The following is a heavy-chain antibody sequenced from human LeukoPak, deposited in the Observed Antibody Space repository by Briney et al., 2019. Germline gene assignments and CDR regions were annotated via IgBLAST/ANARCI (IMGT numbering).Heavy chain of an antibody. CDR2: ISAYNGNT. CDR1: GYTFTDYN. Sequence: ASVKVSCKTSGYTFTDYNLHWVRQAPGQGLEWMGWISAYNGNTNYAQKLQGRVTMTTDTSTSTAYMELRSLRSDDTAVYYCARLDYYGSGSYPPDIDYWGQGTLVTVSS. V-gene: IGHV1-18*04. CDR3: ARLDYYGSGSYPPDIDY. D-gene: IGHD3-10*01. J-gene: IGHJ4*02.